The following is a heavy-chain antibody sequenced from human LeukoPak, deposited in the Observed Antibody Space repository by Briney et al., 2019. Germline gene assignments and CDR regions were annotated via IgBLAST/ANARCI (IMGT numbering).Heavy chain of an antibody. CDR1: GGSISTNY. V-gene: IGHV4-4*07. CDR3: ARRVRSSGWFDY. D-gene: IGHD6-19*01. J-gene: IGHJ4*02. CDR2: IFASGST. Sequence: SETLSLTCTVSGGSISTNYWSWVRQPAGKGLEWIGRIFASGSTNYNPSLKSRVTISVDTSKNQFSLKLSSVTAADTAVYYCARRVRSSGWFDYWGQGTLVTVSS.